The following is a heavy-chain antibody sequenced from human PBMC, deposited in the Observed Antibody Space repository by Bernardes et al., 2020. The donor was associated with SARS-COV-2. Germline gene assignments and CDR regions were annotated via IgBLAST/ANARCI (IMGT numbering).Heavy chain of an antibody. CDR2: ISPSSAFI. CDR3: SRAGSNSGWRADLAFDY. CDR1: GFIFTNPN. D-gene: IGHD6-19*01. V-gene: IGHV3-21*01. Sequence: WGSLRLSCVSSGFIFTNPNMNWVRQAPGKGLEWVSSISPSSAFIYYADSMKGRFTISSANVQNSLYLQINNVRAEDTAVYYCSRAGSNSGWRADLAFDYWGRGTLVTVSS. J-gene: IGHJ4*02.